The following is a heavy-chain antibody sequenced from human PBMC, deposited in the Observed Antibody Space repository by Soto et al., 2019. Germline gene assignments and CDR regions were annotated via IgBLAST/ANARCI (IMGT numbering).Heavy chain of an antibody. V-gene: IGHV4-30-4*01. D-gene: IGHD3-22*01. Sequence: SETLSLTCTVSGGSISSGDYYWSWIRQPPGKGLEWIGYIYYSGSTYYNPSLKSRVTISVDTSKNQFSLKLSSVTAADTAVYYCAREGYYDSSGSTPGGDAFDIWGQGTMVTVSS. CDR1: GGSISSGDYY. CDR3: AREGYYDSSGSTPGGDAFDI. J-gene: IGHJ3*02. CDR2: IYYSGST.